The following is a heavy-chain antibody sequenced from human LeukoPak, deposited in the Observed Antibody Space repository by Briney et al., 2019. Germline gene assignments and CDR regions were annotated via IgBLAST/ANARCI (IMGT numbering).Heavy chain of an antibody. V-gene: IGHV4-4*02. CDR2: IYHSGGA. CDR1: GFTVSTNY. D-gene: IGHD5-24*01. CDR3: ARGHNENRYKSTVDV. J-gene: IGHJ3*01. Sequence: PGGSLRLSCAASGFTVSTNYMSWVRQAPGKGLEWIGEIYHSGGANYNPSLKSRVTISIDKSKNQFSLMLTSVTAADTAMYYCARGHNENRYKSTVDVWGRGTMVTVSS.